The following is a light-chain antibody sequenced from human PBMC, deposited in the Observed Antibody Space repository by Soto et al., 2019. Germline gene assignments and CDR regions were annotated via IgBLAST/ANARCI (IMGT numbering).Light chain of an antibody. Sequence: QSALTQPASVSGSPGQSITISCTGTSSDVGGYNYVSWYQQHPGKAPKLMIYDVSNRPSGVSNRFSGSKSGNTASLTISGLQAKDEADYYCSSYTSSNTGVFGGGTKLTVL. V-gene: IGLV2-14*01. CDR3: SSYTSSNTGV. CDR2: DVS. J-gene: IGLJ2*01. CDR1: SSDVGGYNY.